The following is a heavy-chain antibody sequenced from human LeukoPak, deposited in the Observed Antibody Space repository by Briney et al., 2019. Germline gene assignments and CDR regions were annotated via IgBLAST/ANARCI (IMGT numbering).Heavy chain of an antibody. Sequence: VASVKVSCKASGYTFTGYYMHWVRQAPGQGLEWMGWINPNSGGTSFAQKFQGRVTMTRDTSISTAYMELTRLGSDDTAVYYCARDSSGWVDYWGQGTLVTVSS. CDR2: INPNSGGT. J-gene: IGHJ4*02. D-gene: IGHD6-19*01. CDR3: ARDSSGWVDY. V-gene: IGHV1-2*02. CDR1: GYTFTGYY.